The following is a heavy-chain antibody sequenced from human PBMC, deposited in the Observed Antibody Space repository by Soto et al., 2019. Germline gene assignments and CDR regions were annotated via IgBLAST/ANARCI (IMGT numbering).Heavy chain of an antibody. Sequence: ASVEVSCKASGGTFSSYAISWVRRAPGQGLEWMGGIIPIFGTANYAQKSQGRVTITADESTSTAYMELSSLRSEDTAVYYCAGFCSGGSCYSVPDYWGQGTLVTVSS. CDR3: AGFCSGGSCYSVPDY. CDR1: GGTFSSYA. J-gene: IGHJ4*02. V-gene: IGHV1-69*13. D-gene: IGHD2-15*01. CDR2: IIPIFGTA.